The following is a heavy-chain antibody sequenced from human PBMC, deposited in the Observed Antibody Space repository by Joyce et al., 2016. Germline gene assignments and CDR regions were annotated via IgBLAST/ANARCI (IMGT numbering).Heavy chain of an antibody. J-gene: IGHJ4*02. CDR2: IYYSGTT. D-gene: IGHD3-3*01. CDR1: GGSISDSTYH. Sequence: QLQMQESGPGLVKPSETLSLTCAVSGGSISDSTYHWGWIRQSPGKGLEWIGNIYYSGTTYYRPSLQRRVALSVDTSKNQFSLRLSSVTAADSAVYFCARGVDFWSGYFDYWGQGTLVTVSS. CDR3: ARGVDFWSGYFDY. V-gene: IGHV4-39*07.